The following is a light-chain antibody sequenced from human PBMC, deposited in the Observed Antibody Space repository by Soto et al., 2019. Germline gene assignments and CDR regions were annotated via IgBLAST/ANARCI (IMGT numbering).Light chain of an antibody. J-gene: IGLJ1*01. CDR3: SSYAGSSNV. CDR1: SNDVGGYNY. V-gene: IGLV2-8*01. CDR2: EVN. Sequence: QSVLPQPPSTSGCPGQAVTISCTGTSNDVGGYNYFSWYQQHPCKATKLMIYEVNKRPSGVPDRFSGSKSGNTASLTVSGLQDEDEADYYCSSYAGSSNVFGTGIKGTV.